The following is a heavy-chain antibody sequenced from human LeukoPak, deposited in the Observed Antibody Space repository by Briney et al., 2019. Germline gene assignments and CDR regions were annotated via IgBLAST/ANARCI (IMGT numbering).Heavy chain of an antibody. CDR3: AADTPVPLAQIDY. Sequence: GGSLRLSCAVSGFTFTNAWTNWVRQAPGKGLGWVGRVRAKTDGGTTEYAAPVKGRFSNSRDDSTNTVYLQMNSLITEDTAIYYCAADTPVPLAQIDYWGQGALVTVSS. V-gene: IGHV3-15*01. J-gene: IGHJ4*02. CDR1: GFTFTNAW. CDR2: VRAKTDGGTT. D-gene: IGHD2/OR15-2a*01.